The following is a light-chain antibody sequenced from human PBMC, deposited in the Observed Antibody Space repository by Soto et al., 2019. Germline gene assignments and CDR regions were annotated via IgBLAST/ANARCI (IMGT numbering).Light chain of an antibody. Sequence: QSALTQPASVSGSPGQSITISCTGTSSDVGSYNLVSWYQQHPGKAPKLMIYEGSKRPSGVSDRFSGSKSANTASLTISGLQAEDEADYYCCSYAGSSRDVFGTGTKVTVL. CDR1: SSDVGSYNL. CDR3: CSYAGSSRDV. CDR2: EGS. J-gene: IGLJ1*01. V-gene: IGLV2-23*01.